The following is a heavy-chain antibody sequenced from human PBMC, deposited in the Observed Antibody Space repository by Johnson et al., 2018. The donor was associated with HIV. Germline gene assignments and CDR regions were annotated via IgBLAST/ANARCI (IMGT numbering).Heavy chain of an antibody. V-gene: IGHV3-30-3*01. Sequence: QVQLVESGGGVVQPGRSLRLSCAASGFTFSSYAMHWVRQAPGKGLEWVAVISYDGSNKYYADSVKGRFTVSRDNAKNTLYLQMNRLRAEDTAVYYCARDQGGSSMGWLQSTGFAVDIWGQGTMLTVSS. D-gene: IGHD5-24*01. CDR3: ARDQGGSSMGWLQSTGFAVDI. CDR2: ISYDGSNK. J-gene: IGHJ3*02. CDR1: GFTFSSYA.